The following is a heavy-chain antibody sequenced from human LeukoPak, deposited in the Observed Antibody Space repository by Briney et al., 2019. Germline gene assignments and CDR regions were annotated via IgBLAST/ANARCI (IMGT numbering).Heavy chain of an antibody. CDR1: GFTFSSYE. CDR3: ARESSWDEFDY. J-gene: IGHJ4*02. D-gene: IGHD6-13*01. Sequence: GGSLRLSCAASGFTFSSYEMNWVRQAPGKGLEWVSYISSSGSTIYYADSVKGRFTISRDNAKNSLYLQMNSLGAEDTAVYYCARESSWDEFDYWGQGTLVTVSS. CDR2: ISSSGSTI. V-gene: IGHV3-48*03.